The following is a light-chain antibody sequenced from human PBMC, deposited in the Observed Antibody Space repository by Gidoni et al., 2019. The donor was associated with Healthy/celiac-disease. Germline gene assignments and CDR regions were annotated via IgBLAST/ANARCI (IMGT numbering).Light chain of an antibody. CDR1: QSVSSY. CDR3: QQRSNWPPLFT. Sequence: EIVSTQSPATLSLSPGERATLPCRASQSVSSYSAWYQQKPGQAPRLLIYDASNRATGIPARFSGSGSGTDFTLTISSLEPEDFAVYYCQQRSNWPPLFTFGPGTKVDIK. J-gene: IGKJ3*01. V-gene: IGKV3-11*01. CDR2: DAS.